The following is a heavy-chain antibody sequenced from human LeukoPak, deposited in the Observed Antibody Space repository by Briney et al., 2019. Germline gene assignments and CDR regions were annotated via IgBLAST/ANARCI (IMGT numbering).Heavy chain of an antibody. J-gene: IGHJ3*02. Sequence: PSETLSLTCTVSGGSVSSGLYYWSWIRQPPGKGLEWIGYIYDSGSTYYNPSLKSRITISVDTSENRFSLKLSSVTATDTAVYYCARDCSGGSCYGAFDIWGQGTMVTVSS. CDR2: IYDSGST. D-gene: IGHD2-15*01. CDR3: ARDCSGGSCYGAFDI. V-gene: IGHV4-30-4*01. CDR1: GGSVSSGLYY.